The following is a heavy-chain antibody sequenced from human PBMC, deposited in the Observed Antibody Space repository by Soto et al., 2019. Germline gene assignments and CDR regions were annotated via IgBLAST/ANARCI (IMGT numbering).Heavy chain of an antibody. CDR1: GYDFSSYG. Sequence: QVKLVQSGAEVKKPGASVKVSCKASGYDFSSYGISWVRQAPGQGLEWMGWISASNGNRDYAQQFQGRVTMTSDTSRTTAYMERRSMRSDDTAGYYCVRDPQRNDYWGQGTLVNVSS. D-gene: IGHD2-2*01. J-gene: IGHJ4*02. CDR3: VRDPQRNDY. CDR2: ISASNGNR. V-gene: IGHV1-18*04.